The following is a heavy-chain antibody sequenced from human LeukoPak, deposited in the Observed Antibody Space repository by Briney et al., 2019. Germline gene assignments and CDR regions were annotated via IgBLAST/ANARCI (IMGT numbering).Heavy chain of an antibody. CDR1: GRSISSSNYY. Sequence: SETLSLTCTVSGRSISSSNYYRSWIRQPGGRGLDWIGRIYSSESTNYNPSLKSRATISVGTSKKQFSLKLSSVTAADTAVYYCARITAAKQDAFDIWGQGTMVTVSS. V-gene: IGHV4-61*02. D-gene: IGHD2-2*01. CDR2: IYSSEST. CDR3: ARITAAKQDAFDI. J-gene: IGHJ3*02.